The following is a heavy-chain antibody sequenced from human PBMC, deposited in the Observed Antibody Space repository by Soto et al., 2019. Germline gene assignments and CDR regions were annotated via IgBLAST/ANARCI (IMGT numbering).Heavy chain of an antibody. Sequence: LTCTVSGGSISSGGYYWSWIRQHPGKGLEWIGYIYYSGSTYYNPSLKSRVTISVDTSKNQFSLKLSSVTAADTAVYYCARDRRVGWFDPWGQGTLVTVSS. CDR2: IYYSGST. V-gene: IGHV4-31*03. CDR3: ARDRRVGWFDP. D-gene: IGHD2-15*01. CDR1: GGSISSGGYY. J-gene: IGHJ5*02.